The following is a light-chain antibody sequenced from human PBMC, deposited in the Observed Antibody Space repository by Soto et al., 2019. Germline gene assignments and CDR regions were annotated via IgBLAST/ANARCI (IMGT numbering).Light chain of an antibody. CDR2: VNSDGRH. CDR1: SGHSNYA. J-gene: IGLJ3*02. Sequence: QSVLTQSPSASASLGASVKLTCTLSSGHSNYAIAWHQQQPEKGPRYLMKVNSDGRHSKGDWIPDRFAGSSSGAERYLIISSLQSEDEADYYCQTWGSAIHVFGGGTKLTVL. V-gene: IGLV4-69*01. CDR3: QTWGSAIHV.